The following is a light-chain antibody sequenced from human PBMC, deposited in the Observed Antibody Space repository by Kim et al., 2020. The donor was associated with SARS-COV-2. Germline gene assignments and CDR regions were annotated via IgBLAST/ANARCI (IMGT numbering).Light chain of an antibody. CDR2: GAS. Sequence: VSPGERAALSCRASQSVSSILAWYQQKPGQAPRLLIYGASTRATGIPARFSGSGSGTEFTLTISSLQSEDFAVYYCQQYNNWLYSFGQGTKLEI. CDR1: QSVSSI. V-gene: IGKV3-15*01. CDR3: QQYNNWLYS. J-gene: IGKJ2*03.